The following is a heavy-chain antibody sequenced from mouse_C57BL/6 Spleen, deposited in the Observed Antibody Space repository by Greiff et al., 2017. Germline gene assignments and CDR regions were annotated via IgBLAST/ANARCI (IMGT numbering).Heavy chain of an antibody. CDR2: INPGSGGT. D-gene: IGHD3-2*02. J-gene: IGHJ4*01. CDR1: GYAFTNYL. Sequence: QVHVKQSGAELVRPGTSVKVSCKASGYAFTNYLIEWVKQRPGQGLEWIGVINPGSGGTNYNEKFKGKATLTADKSSSTAYMQLSSLTSEDSAVYFCARSSSGYVNYAMDYWGQGPSVTVSS. CDR3: ARSSSGYVNYAMDY. V-gene: IGHV1-54*01.